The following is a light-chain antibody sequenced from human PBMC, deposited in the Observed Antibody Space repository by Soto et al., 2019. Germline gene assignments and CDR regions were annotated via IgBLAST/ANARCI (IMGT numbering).Light chain of an antibody. CDR2: GNH. CDR1: SSNIGSGYD. V-gene: IGLV1-40*01. J-gene: IGLJ3*02. CDR3: QSYASSLSGWV. Sequence: QPVLTQPPSVSGAPGQRVTISCTGSSSNIGSGYDVQWYQQLPETAPKLLICGNHNRHSGVPDRFSGSKSGTSASLAITGLQAEDEADYYCQSYASSLSGWVFGGGTKLTVL.